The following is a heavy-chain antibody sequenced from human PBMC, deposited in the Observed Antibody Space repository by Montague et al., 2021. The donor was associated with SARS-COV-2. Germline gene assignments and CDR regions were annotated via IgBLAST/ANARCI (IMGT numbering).Heavy chain of an antibody. D-gene: IGHD6-13*01. CDR1: GFTFSSYA. Sequence: SLRLSCAASGFTFSSYAMSWVRQAPGKGLEWVSPISISDGNTYYADSVKGRFTISRDKSKNTLYLQMNSLRAEDTAVYYCAKDRQLVGDDAFDIWGHGTMVTVSS. J-gene: IGHJ3*02. V-gene: IGHV3-23*01. CDR2: ISISDGNT. CDR3: AKDRQLVGDDAFDI.